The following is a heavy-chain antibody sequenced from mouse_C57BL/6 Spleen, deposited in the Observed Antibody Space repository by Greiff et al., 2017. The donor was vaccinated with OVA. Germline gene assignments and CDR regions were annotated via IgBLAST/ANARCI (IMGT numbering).Heavy chain of an antibody. CDR2: IYPGSGST. J-gene: IGHJ4*01. CDR3: ARGDYYYGSSSYAMDY. Sequence: QVQLQQPGAELVKPGASVKMSCKASGYTFTSYWITWVKQRPGQGLEWIGDIYPGSGSTNYNEKFKSKATLTVDTSSSTAYMQLSSLTSEDSAVYYCARGDYYYGSSSYAMDYWGQGTSVTVSS. CDR1: GYTFTSYW. V-gene: IGHV1-55*01. D-gene: IGHD1-1*01.